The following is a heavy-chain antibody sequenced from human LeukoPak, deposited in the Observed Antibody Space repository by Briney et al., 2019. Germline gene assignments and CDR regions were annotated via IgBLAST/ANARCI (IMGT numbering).Heavy chain of an antibody. Sequence: PGGSLRLSCPASGXTFNSYSMNWVRQAPGKGVEWVSYISSSSSAIYYADSVKGRFTISRDNSKNSLYMEMNSLRDEDTAVYYCARDGNGSGSYLEARGQGTLVTVSS. J-gene: IGHJ4*02. CDR3: ARDGNGSGSYLEA. D-gene: IGHD3-10*01. V-gene: IGHV3-48*02. CDR2: ISSSSSAI. CDR1: GXTFNSYS.